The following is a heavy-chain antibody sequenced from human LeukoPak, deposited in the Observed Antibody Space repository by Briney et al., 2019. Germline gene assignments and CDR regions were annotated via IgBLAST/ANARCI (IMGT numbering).Heavy chain of an antibody. CDR1: GFTISGYG. D-gene: IGHD6-13*01. Sequence: GFTISGYGMDWVRQAPGKGLEWIGEISHSGSTNYNPPLKSRVTTSVDTSKNHVSLKLSSVTAAHTAVYYRARDNPTAGSNDDCWGQGTLGTASS. J-gene: IGHJ4*02. CDR2: ISHSGST. V-gene: IGHV4-4*02. CDR3: ARDNPTAGSNDDC.